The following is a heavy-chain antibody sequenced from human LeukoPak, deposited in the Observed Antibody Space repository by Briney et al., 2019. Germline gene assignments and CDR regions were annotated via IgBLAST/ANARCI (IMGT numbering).Heavy chain of an antibody. CDR1: GFTFNIYS. CDR2: ISGTSNYI. Sequence: GSLRLSCAASGFTFNIYSMNWVRQAPGKGLEWVSSISGTSNYIYYADSVKGRFTISRDNAKNSLYLQMNSLRAEDTAVYYCARDLYYYDSSGLEFGYWGQGTLVTVSS. J-gene: IGHJ4*02. V-gene: IGHV3-21*01. D-gene: IGHD3-22*01. CDR3: ARDLYYYDSSGLEFGY.